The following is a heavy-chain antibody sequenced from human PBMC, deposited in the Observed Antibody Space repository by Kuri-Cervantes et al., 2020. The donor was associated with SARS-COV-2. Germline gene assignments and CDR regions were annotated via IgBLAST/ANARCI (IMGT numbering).Heavy chain of an antibody. CDR1: GFTFSSYS. V-gene: IGHV3-33*08. CDR3: AREGVVGATTYYYYGMDV. Sequence: GESLKISCAASGFTFSSYSMHWVRQAPGKGLEWVAVIWYDGSNKYYADSVKGRFTISRDNSKNTLYLQMNSLRAEDTAVYYCAREGVVGATTYYYYGMDVWGQGTMVTVSS. D-gene: IGHD1-26*01. J-gene: IGHJ6*02. CDR2: IWYDGSNK.